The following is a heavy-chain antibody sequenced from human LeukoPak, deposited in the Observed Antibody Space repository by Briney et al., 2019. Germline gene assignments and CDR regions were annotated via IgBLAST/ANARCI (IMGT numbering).Heavy chain of an antibody. D-gene: IGHD4-17*01. Sequence: AASVKVSCKASGFTFTSSAMQWVRQARGQRLEWIGWIVVGSGNTNYAQKFQERVTITRDMSTSTAYMELSSLGSEDTAVYYCAAGDLYGDYVFDYWGQGTLVTVSS. V-gene: IGHV1-58*02. J-gene: IGHJ4*02. CDR1: GFTFTSSA. CDR2: IVVGSGNT. CDR3: AAGDLYGDYVFDY.